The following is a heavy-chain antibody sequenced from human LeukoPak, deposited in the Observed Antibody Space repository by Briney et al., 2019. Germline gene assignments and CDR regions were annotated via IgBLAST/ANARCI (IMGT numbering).Heavy chain of an antibody. CDR1: GFTFSDYY. CDR2: ISSSGSTI. CDR3: TTDPNYSGSFTYYFDY. J-gene: IGHJ4*02. D-gene: IGHD1-26*01. Sequence: GGSLRLSCAASGFTFSDYYMSWIRQAPGKGLEWVSYISSSGSTIYYADSVKGRFTISRDNAKNSLYLQMNSLKTEDTAFYYCTTDPNYSGSFTYYFDYWGQGTLVAVSS. V-gene: IGHV3-11*01.